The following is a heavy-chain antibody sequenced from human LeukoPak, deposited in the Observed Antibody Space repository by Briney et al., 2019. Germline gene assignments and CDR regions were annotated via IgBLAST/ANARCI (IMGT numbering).Heavy chain of an antibody. CDR2: IKSKTDGGTT. J-gene: IGHJ5*02. D-gene: IGHD2-8*01. V-gene: IGHV3-15*01. CDR1: GFTFSNAW. CDR3: TTEAVRLILYPPFDP. Sequence: GGSLRLSCAASGFTFSNAWMSWVRQAPGKGLEWVGRIKSKTDGGTTDYAAPVKGRFTISRDDSKNTLYLQMNSLKTEDTAVYYCTTEAVRLILYPPFDPWGQGTLVTVSS.